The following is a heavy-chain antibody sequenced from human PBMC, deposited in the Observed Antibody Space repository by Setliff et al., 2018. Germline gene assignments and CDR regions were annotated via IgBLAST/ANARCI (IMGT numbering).Heavy chain of an antibody. D-gene: IGHD4-17*01. CDR2: ISHSGST. Sequence: SETLSLTCAVSGYSISSGYYWGWIRQPPGKGLEWIGSISHSGSTYYNPSLRSRVTISLDTSKNQFSPKLTSVTAADTAVYYCAGGRRYDYGWDFDYWGQGTLVTVSS. CDR1: GYSISSGYY. V-gene: IGHV4-38-2*01. J-gene: IGHJ4*02. CDR3: AGGRRYDYGWDFDY.